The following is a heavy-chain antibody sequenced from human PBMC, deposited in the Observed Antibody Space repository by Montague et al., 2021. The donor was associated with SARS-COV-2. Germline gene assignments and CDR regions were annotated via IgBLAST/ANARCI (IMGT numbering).Heavy chain of an antibody. V-gene: IGHV4-39*02. CDR3: ARLKRYFDSSGSPSAFDF. J-gene: IGHJ3*01. CDR1: GGSITNNIYY. D-gene: IGHD3-22*01. CDR2: IYYTGNT. Sequence: SETLSLTCTVSGGSITNNIYYWAWIRQPPGKGLEWIGSIYYTGNTYYNPSLKSRVTISVETSKNHFTLKLSSVTAAETAVYYCARLKRYFDSSGSPSAFDFWGQGTKVTVSS.